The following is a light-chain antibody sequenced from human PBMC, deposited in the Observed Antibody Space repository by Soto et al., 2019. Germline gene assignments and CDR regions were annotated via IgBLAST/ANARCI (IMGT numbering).Light chain of an antibody. J-gene: IGKJ1*01. CDR1: QSISSF. CDR3: QQSYGTPPT. Sequence: DIQMTQSPSSLSASVGDRVSITCRASQSISSFLNWYQQKPGKAPKLLIYAASSLQGGVPSRFSGIGSGTEFTLTISSLQPEDFTTYYCQQSYGTPPTFGQGTKVEI. V-gene: IGKV1-39*01. CDR2: AAS.